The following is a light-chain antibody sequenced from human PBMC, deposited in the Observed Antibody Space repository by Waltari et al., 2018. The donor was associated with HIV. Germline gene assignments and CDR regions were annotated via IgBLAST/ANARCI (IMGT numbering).Light chain of an antibody. V-gene: IGLV2-14*03. CDR2: DVS. Sequence: QSALTQPASVSGSPGQSITISCTGTSSDVGGYNSVSWYRQHPGKAPKLIIYDVSNRPSGVSNRFSGSKSGNTASLTISGLQAEDEADYYCSSYTSSSTLVFGGGTKLTVL. J-gene: IGLJ2*01. CDR1: SSDVGGYNS. CDR3: SSYTSSSTLV.